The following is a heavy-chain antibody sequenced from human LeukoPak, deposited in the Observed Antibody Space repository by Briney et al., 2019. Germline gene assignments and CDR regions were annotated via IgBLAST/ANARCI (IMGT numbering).Heavy chain of an antibody. D-gene: IGHD3-22*01. J-gene: IGHJ4*02. CDR2: ISAYNGNT. Sequence: ASVKVSCKASGYTFTSYGISWVRQAPGQGLEWMGWISAYNGNTNYAQKLQGRVTMTTDTSTSTAYMELRSLRSDYTAVYYCARNNYYDSSGPFDYWGQGTLVTVSS. V-gene: IGHV1-18*01. CDR3: ARNNYYDSSGPFDY. CDR1: GYTFTSYG.